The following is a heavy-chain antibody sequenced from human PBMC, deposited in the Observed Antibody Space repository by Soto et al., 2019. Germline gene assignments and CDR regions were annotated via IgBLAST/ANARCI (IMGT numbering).Heavy chain of an antibody. CDR1: GGTFSSYA. CDR2: IIPIFGIA. J-gene: IGHJ6*02. D-gene: IGHD3-22*01. CDR3: SIHRYYYDSSGYYYVYFWMDV. V-gene: IGHV1-69*13. Sequence: SVKVSCKASGGTFSSYAISWVRQAPGQGLEWMGGIIPIFGIANYAQKFQGRVTITEDESTSTAYMVLSSLRFEDTAVYYFSIHRYYYDSSGYYYVYFWMDVWGQGTTVTVSS.